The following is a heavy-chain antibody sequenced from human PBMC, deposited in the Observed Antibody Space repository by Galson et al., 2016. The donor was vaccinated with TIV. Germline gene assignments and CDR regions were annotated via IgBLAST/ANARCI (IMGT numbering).Heavy chain of an antibody. CDR2: INWNGNRT. J-gene: IGHJ4*02. Sequence: LRLSCAASGFTFDDFGMSWVRQVPGKGLEWVSGINWNGNRTGYADSVKGRFTISRDNAKNSLYLQMNSLRAEDTALYYCARYYYDRGGYSYESRDFFDYWGQGTLVTVSS. D-gene: IGHD3-22*01. CDR1: GFTFDDFG. CDR3: ARYYYDRGGYSYESRDFFDY. V-gene: IGHV3-20*04.